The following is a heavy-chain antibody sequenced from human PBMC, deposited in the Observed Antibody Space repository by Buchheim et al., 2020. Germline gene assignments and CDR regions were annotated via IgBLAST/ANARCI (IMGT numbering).Heavy chain of an antibody. J-gene: IGHJ4*02. D-gene: IGHD3-10*01. CDR2: IWYDGSNK. V-gene: IGHV3-33*01. CDR1: GFTFSSYG. CDR3: ARVDYYGSGSSFDY. Sequence: QVQLVESGGGVVQPGRSLRLSCAASGFTFSSYGMHWVRQAPGKGLEWVAVIWYDGSNKYYADSVKGRFTISRDNSTNTLYLQMNSLSAEDTAVYYCARVDYYGSGSSFDYWGQGTL.